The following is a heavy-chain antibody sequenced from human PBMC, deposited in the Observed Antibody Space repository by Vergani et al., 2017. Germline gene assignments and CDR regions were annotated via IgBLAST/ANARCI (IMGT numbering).Heavy chain of an antibody. CDR1: GYTLTELS. Sequence: QVQLVQSGAEVKKPGASVKVSCKVSGYTLTELSMHWVRQAPGKGLEWMGGFDPEDGETSYAQKFQGRVTMTEDTSTDTAYMELSSLRSEDTAVYYCATYQCSGGSCYLNDAFDIWGQGTMVTVSS. D-gene: IGHD2-15*01. CDR3: ATYQCSGGSCYLNDAFDI. J-gene: IGHJ3*02. CDR2: FDPEDGET. V-gene: IGHV1-24*01.